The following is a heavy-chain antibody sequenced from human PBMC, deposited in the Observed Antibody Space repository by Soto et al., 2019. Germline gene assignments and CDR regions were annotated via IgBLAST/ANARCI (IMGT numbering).Heavy chain of an antibody. V-gene: IGHV4-30-4*01. D-gene: IGHD3-9*01. CDR3: ARGDAYYFGGAFDV. CDR2: IYYDETT. J-gene: IGHJ3*01. CDR1: GDPISGGDYY. Sequence: VQLQESGPRLVKPSQTLSLTCIVSGDPISGGDYYWSWIRQPPGKGLEWIGYIYYDETTYYNPSLKSRVAISIDMSKNQISLSVTSVTAADTAVYYCARGDAYYFGGAFDVWGQGTPLTVSS.